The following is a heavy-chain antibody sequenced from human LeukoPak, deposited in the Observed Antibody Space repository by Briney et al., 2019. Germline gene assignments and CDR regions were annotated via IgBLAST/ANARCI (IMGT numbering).Heavy chain of an antibody. V-gene: IGHV4-4*07. CDR3: ARDRKWNDFQQVPPAAAN. CDR1: GGSISSYY. CDR2: IYTSGST. D-gene: IGHD1-1*01. J-gene: IGHJ4*02. Sequence: SETLSLTCTVSGGSISSYYWSWIRQPAGKGLEWIGRIYTSGSTSYNPSLKSRVTMSVDTSKNQFSLKLSSVTAADTAVYYCARDRKWNDFQQVPPAAANWGQGTLVTVSS.